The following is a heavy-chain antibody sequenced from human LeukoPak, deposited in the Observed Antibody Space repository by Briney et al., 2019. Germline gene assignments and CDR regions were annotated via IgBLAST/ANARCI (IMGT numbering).Heavy chain of an antibody. J-gene: IGHJ6*02. CDR3: ARDTGYLGSNYGMDV. Sequence: SETLSLTCTVSGVSISGSSYYWGWIRQPPGKGLEWIGSIYYSGSTNCNPSLKSRVTISVDTSKNQFSLNLSSVTAADTAIYYCARDTGYLGSNYGMDVWGQGTTVTVSS. CDR2: IYYSGST. D-gene: IGHD3-22*01. CDR1: GVSISGSSYY. V-gene: IGHV4-39*07.